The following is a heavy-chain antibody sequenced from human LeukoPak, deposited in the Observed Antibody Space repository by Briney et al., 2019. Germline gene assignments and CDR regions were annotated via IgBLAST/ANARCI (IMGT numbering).Heavy chain of an antibody. CDR3: AKDICGGDCYPHGGY. V-gene: IGHV3-30*02. Sequence: GGSLRLSCAASGFTFSSYGMHWVRQAPGKGLEWVAFIRYDGSNKYYADSVKGRFTISRDNSTNTLYLQMNSLRAEDTAIYYCAKDICGGDCYPHGGYWGQGTLVTVSS. D-gene: IGHD2-21*01. J-gene: IGHJ4*02. CDR2: IRYDGSNK. CDR1: GFTFSSYG.